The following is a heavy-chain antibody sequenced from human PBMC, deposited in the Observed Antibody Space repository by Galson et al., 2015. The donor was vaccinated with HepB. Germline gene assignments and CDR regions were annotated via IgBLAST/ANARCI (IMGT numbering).Heavy chain of an antibody. J-gene: IGHJ5*02. CDR1: GAFISRSSYY. Sequence: ETLSLTCSVSGAFISRSSYYWGWIRQPPGKGLEWIGSVLSSGSTYYNPSLRSRVSMSVDTSKNQFSMRLFSVTTADTAVYYCVRGQGGYSEYGLNWFDPWSRESWSPSPQ. CDR2: VLSSGST. CDR3: VRGQGGYSEYGLNWFDP. V-gene: IGHV4-39*07. D-gene: IGHD5-12*01.